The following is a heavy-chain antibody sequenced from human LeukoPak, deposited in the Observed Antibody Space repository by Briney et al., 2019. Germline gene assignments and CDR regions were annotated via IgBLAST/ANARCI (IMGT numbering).Heavy chain of an antibody. CDR3: ARARLGFGDNWFDP. D-gene: IGHD3-10*01. CDR1: GGTFSSYA. Sequence: ASVKVSCKAPGGTFSSYAISWVRQAPGQGLEWMGRIIPILGIANYAQKFQGRVTITADRSTSTAYMELSSLRSEDTAVYYCARARLGFGDNWFDPRGQGTLVTVSS. CDR2: IIPILGIA. J-gene: IGHJ5*02. V-gene: IGHV1-69*04.